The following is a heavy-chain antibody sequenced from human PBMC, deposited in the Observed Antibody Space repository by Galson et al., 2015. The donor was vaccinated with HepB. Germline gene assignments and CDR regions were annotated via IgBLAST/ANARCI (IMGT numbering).Heavy chain of an antibody. J-gene: IGHJ4*02. Sequence: SVKVSCKASGGTFSSYAISWVRQAPGQGLEWMGRIIPILGIANYAQKFQGRVTITADKPTSTAYMELSNLRSEDTAVYYCARDPPTIFGVVTMNDAFDGSSSFILSFGLAHWGQGTLVTVSS. D-gene: IGHD3-3*01. CDR1: GGTFSSYA. V-gene: IGHV1-69*04. CDR3: ARDPPTIFGVVTMNDAFDGSSSFILSFGLAH. CDR2: IIPILGIA.